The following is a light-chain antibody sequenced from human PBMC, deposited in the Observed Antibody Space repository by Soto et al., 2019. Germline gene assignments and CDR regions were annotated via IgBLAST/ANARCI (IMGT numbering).Light chain of an antibody. Sequence: EIVLTQSPATLSLSPGERATLSCRASQSVSSYLAWYQQKPGQAPRLLIYDASNRATGIPARFSGSGSGTDFTLTISSLEPEDFAAYYCQQSYGTPITFGQGTRLEIK. CDR2: DAS. V-gene: IGKV3-11*01. J-gene: IGKJ5*01. CDR3: QQSYGTPIT. CDR1: QSVSSY.